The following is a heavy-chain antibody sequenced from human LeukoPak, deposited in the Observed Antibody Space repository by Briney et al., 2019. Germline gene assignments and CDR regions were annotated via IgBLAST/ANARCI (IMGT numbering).Heavy chain of an antibody. D-gene: IGHD2/OR15-2a*01. CDR1: DGSISSSSYF. CDR2: IYYTGST. CDR3: ARQTRRVGGNSALGWLDP. V-gene: IGHV4-39*01. Sequence: SETLSLTCTVSDGSISSSSYFWGWIRQPPGKGLEWIVTIYYTGSTYYTPSLKSRVTISIDTSNNQFSLILSSVTAADTAVYYCARQTRRVGGNSALGWLDPWGQGTLVTVSS. J-gene: IGHJ5*02.